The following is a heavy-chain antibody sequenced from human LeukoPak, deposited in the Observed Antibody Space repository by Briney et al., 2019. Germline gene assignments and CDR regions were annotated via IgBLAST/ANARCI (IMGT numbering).Heavy chain of an antibody. CDR3: AKKSNYDFWSGYYEYYFDY. CDR2: ISGSGGST. Sequence: GGSLRLSCAASGFTFSSYAMSWVRQAPGKGLEWVSAISGSGGSTYYADSVKGRFTISRDNSKNTLYLQMNSLRAEDTAVYYCAKKSNYDFWSGYYEYYFDYWGQGTLVTVS. D-gene: IGHD3-3*01. J-gene: IGHJ4*02. CDR1: GFTFSSYA. V-gene: IGHV3-23*01.